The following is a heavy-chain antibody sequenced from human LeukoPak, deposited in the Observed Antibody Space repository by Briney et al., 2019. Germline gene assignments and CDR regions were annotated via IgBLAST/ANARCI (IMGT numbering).Heavy chain of an antibody. V-gene: IGHV5-51*01. CDR1: GYSFTSYW. J-gene: IGHJ3*02. Sequence: GESLKISCKASGYSFTSYWIGWVRQMPGKGLEWMGIIYPGDSDTRYSPSFQGQVTISADKSISTAYLQWSSLKASDTAMYYCARQAETYCSSTSCYGDAFDIWGQGTMVTVSS. D-gene: IGHD2-2*01. CDR2: IYPGDSDT. CDR3: ARQAETYCSSTSCYGDAFDI.